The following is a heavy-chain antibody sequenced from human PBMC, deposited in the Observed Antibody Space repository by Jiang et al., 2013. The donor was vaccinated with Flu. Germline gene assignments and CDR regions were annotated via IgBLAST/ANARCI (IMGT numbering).Heavy chain of an antibody. Sequence: QLVESGGGLVQPGGSLRLSCAASGFTFSSYAMSWVRQAPGKGLEWVSAISGSGDSTYYADSVKGRFTISRDNSKNTLYLQMNSLRAEDTAVYYCAKDHTMIVVVITTQGAFDIWGQGTMVTVSS. D-gene: IGHD3-22*01. CDR2: ISGSGDST. V-gene: IGHV3-23*04. CDR3: AKDHTMIVVVITTQGAFDI. CDR1: GFTFSSYA. J-gene: IGHJ3*02.